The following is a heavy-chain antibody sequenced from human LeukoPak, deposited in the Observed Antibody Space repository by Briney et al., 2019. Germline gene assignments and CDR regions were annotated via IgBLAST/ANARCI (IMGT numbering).Heavy chain of an antibody. Sequence: GGSLRLSCAASGFTLSSYAMSWVRQAPGKGLEWVSAISDSGGATSYADSVKGRFTISRDNSKNTLYLQMNNLRAENTALYFCARVGYNTGWYEYWGQGTLVTVSS. D-gene: IGHD6-19*01. CDR2: ISDSGGAT. CDR3: ARVGYNTGWYEY. CDR1: GFTLSSYA. J-gene: IGHJ4*02. V-gene: IGHV3-23*01.